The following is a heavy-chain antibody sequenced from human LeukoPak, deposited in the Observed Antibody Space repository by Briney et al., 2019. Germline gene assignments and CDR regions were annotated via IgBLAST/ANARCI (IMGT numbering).Heavy chain of an antibody. J-gene: IGHJ3*01. D-gene: IGHD3-10*01. Sequence: SETLSLTCTVSGGSISSNSYYWGWIRQPPGKGLEWIGSIYYSGRTYYNPSLKSRVTISVDTSKNQFSLQLNSVTPEDTALYYCARGGLVRGTINSLIAFDVWGQGIMVTVSS. CDR3: ARGGLVRGTINSLIAFDV. CDR2: IYYSGRT. CDR1: GGSISSNSYY. V-gene: IGHV4-39*01.